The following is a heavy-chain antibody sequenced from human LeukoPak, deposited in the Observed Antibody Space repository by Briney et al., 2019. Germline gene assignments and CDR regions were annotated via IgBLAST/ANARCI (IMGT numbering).Heavy chain of an antibody. CDR1: GFTFSSYA. CDR3: AKDRYDILTGYYC. CDR2: ISGSGGST. J-gene: IGHJ4*02. Sequence: HPGGSLRLSCAASGFTFSSYAMSWVRQAPGKGLEWVSAISGSGGSTYYADSVKGRFTISRDNSKNTLYLQMNSLRAEDTAVYYCAKDRYDILTGYYCWGQGTLVTVSS. V-gene: IGHV3-23*01. D-gene: IGHD3-9*01.